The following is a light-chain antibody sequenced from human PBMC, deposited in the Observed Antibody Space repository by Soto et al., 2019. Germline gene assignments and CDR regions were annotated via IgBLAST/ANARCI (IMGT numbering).Light chain of an antibody. J-gene: IGLJ2*01. CDR3: ATWDDSLSVL. CDR1: SSNIGSHF. Sequence: QSVLTQPPSASWTPGQRVTMSCSGSSSNIGSHFVYWYQQLPGTAPKVLLYRNNQRPSGVPDRFSGSKSGTSASLAISGLRSEDEADYYCATWDDSLSVLFGGGTKLTVL. V-gene: IGLV1-47*01. CDR2: RNN.